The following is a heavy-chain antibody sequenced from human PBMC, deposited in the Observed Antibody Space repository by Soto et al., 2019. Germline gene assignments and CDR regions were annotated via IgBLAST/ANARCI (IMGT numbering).Heavy chain of an antibody. V-gene: IGHV3-66*01. Sequence: GVLRLSSAVVGFTVTNMDLSWISQAPGKGLEWVSIIYGGGATYYTASEKGRFTISRDSSNNTLFLQMNNLSAEETAVYYCSHWRFSWGLGTLVTVSS. CDR3: SHWRFS. D-gene: IGHD1-1*01. CDR1: GFTVTNMD. CDR2: IYGGGAT. J-gene: IGHJ5*02.